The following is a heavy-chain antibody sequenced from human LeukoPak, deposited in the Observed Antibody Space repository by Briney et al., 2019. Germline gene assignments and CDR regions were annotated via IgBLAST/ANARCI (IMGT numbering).Heavy chain of an antibody. V-gene: IGHV3-15*01. Sequence: GGSLRLSCAASGFTFSNAWMSWVRQAPGKGLEWVGRIKSKTDGGTRDYTAPVKGRFTITRDDSKNTLYLQMNSLKTEDTAVYYCTTGPFDYYGSASYLANGMDVWGQGTTVTVSS. J-gene: IGHJ6*02. CDR2: IKSKTDGGTR. CDR1: GFTFSNAW. D-gene: IGHD3-10*01. CDR3: TTGPFDYYGSASYLANGMDV.